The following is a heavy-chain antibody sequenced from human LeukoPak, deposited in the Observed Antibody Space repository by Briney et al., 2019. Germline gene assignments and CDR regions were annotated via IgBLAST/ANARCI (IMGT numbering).Heavy chain of an antibody. Sequence: SETLSLTCTVSGGSISSSGYYWGWIRQPPGKGLEWIGSMYYSGSTYYNPSLKSRVTISVDTSKNQFSLKLSSVTAADTAVYYCARLSLGADYWGQGTLVTVSS. J-gene: IGHJ4*02. D-gene: IGHD1-26*01. V-gene: IGHV4-39*07. CDR1: GGSISSSGYY. CDR3: ARLSLGADY. CDR2: MYYSGST.